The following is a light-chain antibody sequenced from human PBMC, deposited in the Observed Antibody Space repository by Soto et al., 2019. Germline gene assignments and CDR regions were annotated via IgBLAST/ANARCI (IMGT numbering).Light chain of an antibody. Sequence: QTVWRQPPSVSCATGQRYTISCTGSSSHIGAGYDVHWYQQLPGTAPKLLIYANNNRPSGVPDRFAGSKSGTSVSLAITGLQSDDEADDYCQAYATSLSGYVFGTGTKVTVL. CDR2: ANN. CDR1: SSHIGAGYD. J-gene: IGLJ1*01. CDR3: QAYATSLSGYV. V-gene: IGLV1-40*01.